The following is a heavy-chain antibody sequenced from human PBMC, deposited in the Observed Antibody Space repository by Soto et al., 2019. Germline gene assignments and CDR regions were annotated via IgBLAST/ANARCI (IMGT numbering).Heavy chain of an antibody. V-gene: IGHV4-39*01. CDR1: GGSTSSSSYY. D-gene: IGHD1-26*01. CDR2: IYYSGST. CDR3: ASGAWELLPGDY. Sequence: TSETLSLTCTVSGGSTSSSSYYWGWIRQPPGKGLEWIGSIYYSGSTYYNPSLKSRVTISVDTSKNQFSLKLSSVTAADTAVYYCASGAWELLPGDYWGQGTLVTVSS. J-gene: IGHJ4*02.